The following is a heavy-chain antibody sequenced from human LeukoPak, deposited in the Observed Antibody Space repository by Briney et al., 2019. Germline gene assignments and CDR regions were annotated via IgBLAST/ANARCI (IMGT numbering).Heavy chain of an antibody. CDR3: ARLYYDSSRYPNWFDP. Sequence: SETLSLTCTVSGDSISSYYWSWIRQPPGKGREGIGYIYYSGSTNYNPSLTSRVTISVDTSKNQFSLKLSSVTAADTAVYYCARLYYDSSRYPNWFDPWGQGTLVTVSS. CDR2: IYYSGST. D-gene: IGHD3-22*01. J-gene: IGHJ5*02. CDR1: GDSISSYY. V-gene: IGHV4-59*08.